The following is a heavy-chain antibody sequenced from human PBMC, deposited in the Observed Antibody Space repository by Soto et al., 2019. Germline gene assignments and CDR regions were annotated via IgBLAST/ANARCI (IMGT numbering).Heavy chain of an antibody. J-gene: IGHJ6*02. CDR2: ISYDGSNK. CDR1: GFTFSSYG. Sequence: QVQLVESGGGVVQPGRSLRLSCAASGFTFSSYGMHWVRQAPGKGLEWVAVISYDGSNKYYADSVKGQFTISRDNSKNTLYLQKKILKAEDTAVYYCGKGPAIVLSPAPMNYYYGMDVWGQGTTVTVSS. V-gene: IGHV3-30*18. CDR3: GKGPAIVLSPAPMNYYYGMDV. D-gene: IGHD2-2*01.